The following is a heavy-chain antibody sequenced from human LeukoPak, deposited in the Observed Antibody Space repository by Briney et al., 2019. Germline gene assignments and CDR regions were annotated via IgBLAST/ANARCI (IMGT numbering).Heavy chain of an antibody. CDR2: ISGSGGST. D-gene: IGHD6-19*01. J-gene: IGHJ4*02. Sequence: GGSLRLSCAASGFTFSSYAMSWVRQAPGKGLEWVSAISGSGGSTYYADSVKGRFTISRGNSKNTLYLQMNSLRAEDTAVYYCAKVGSSGWHFDYWGQGTLVTVSS. V-gene: IGHV3-23*01. CDR1: GFTFSSYA. CDR3: AKVGSSGWHFDY.